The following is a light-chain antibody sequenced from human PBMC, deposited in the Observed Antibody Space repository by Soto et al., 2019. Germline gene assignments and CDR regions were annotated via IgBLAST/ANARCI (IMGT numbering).Light chain of an antibody. CDR1: SRDVGAYDY. V-gene: IGLV2-14*03. CDR2: YVD. CDR3: CSYADGSIYF. Sequence: QSALTQPASVSVSPGQSITISCTGTSRDVGAYDYVSWYLQYPDKAPQLLIYYVDHRPSGVSSRFSGPKSGNTASLTISGLQAEDEGDYYCCSYADGSIYFFGTGTKVTV. J-gene: IGLJ1*01.